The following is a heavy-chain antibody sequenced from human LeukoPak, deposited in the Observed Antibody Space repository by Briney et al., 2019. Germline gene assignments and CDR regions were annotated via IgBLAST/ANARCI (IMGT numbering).Heavy chain of an antibody. D-gene: IGHD3-22*01. Sequence: SETLSLTCTVSGGSMSSSFWSWIRQPPGEGLEWIGYIYHSGSASYNPSLKSRVTMSVDTSTLQFSLKMTSITTADTAVYYCARGSDTGMIGVFDYWSQGTLVTVSS. CDR1: GGSMSSSF. J-gene: IGHJ4*02. V-gene: IGHV4-59*01. CDR2: IYHSGSA. CDR3: ARGSDTGMIGVFDY.